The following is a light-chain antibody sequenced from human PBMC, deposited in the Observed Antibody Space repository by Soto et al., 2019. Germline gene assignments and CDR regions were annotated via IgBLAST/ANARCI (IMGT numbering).Light chain of an antibody. J-gene: IGKJ1*01. CDR1: QSVSSY. CDR3: QQRSNWPWT. CDR2: DAS. Sequence: EIVLTQSPATLSLSPGERATFSCRASQSVSSYLAWYQQKPGQAPRLLIYDASNRATGIPARFSGSGSGTDFTLTISSLEPEDFAVYYCQQRSNWPWTFGQGTKVDI. V-gene: IGKV3-11*01.